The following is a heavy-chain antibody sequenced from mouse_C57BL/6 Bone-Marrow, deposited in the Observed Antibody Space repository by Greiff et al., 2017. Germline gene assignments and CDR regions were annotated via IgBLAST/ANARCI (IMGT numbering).Heavy chain of an antibody. CDR3: ARKEEIYYYGTGAKDY. Sequence: QVQLQQPGAELVMPGASVKLSCKASGYTFTSYWMHWVKQRPGQGLEWIGEIDPSDSYTNYNQKFKGKSTLTGAKSSSTAYMQLSSLTSEDSAVYYCARKEEIYYYGTGAKDYWGQGTSVTVSS. J-gene: IGHJ4*01. V-gene: IGHV1-69*01. D-gene: IGHD1-1*01. CDR1: GYTFTSYW. CDR2: IDPSDSYT.